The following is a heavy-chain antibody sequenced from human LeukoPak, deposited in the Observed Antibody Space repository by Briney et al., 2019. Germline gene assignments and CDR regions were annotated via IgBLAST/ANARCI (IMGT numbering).Heavy chain of an antibody. CDR1: GFTFRNSW. CDR3: GGPNPLLERPSAMDV. Sequence: GGSLRLSCAASGFTFRNSWMTWVRQAPGKGLEWVANIKQDGSEKHYVGSVKGRFTISRDNAKNSLYLQMNSLRAEDTAVYYCGGPNPLLERPSAMDVWGQGTTVTVSS. D-gene: IGHD6-25*01. CDR2: IKQDGSEK. V-gene: IGHV3-7*03. J-gene: IGHJ6*02.